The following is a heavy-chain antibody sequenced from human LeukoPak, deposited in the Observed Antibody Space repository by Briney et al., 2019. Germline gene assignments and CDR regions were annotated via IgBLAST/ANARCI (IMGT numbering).Heavy chain of an antibody. CDR3: AGMRPTSGWLEDPFDI. J-gene: IGHJ3*02. V-gene: IGHV3-48*01. D-gene: IGHD6-19*01. CDR1: TFSFSSYS. Sequence: QSGGSLRLSCATSTFSFSSYSMNWVRQAPGKGLEWVSYISGNSRTIYYADSVKGRFTISRDNAKKSLYLQMTSLRAEDTALYYCAGMRPTSGWLEDPFDIWGQGTRVTVSS. CDR2: ISGNSRTI.